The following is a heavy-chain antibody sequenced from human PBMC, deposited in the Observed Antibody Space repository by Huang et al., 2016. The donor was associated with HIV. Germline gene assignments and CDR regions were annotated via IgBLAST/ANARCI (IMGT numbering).Heavy chain of an antibody. Sequence: QVQLVQSGAEVKKPGASVKVSCKASGYTFSNYDINWVRQAPGQGLEWMGWMNPNSGKPGYARKFQGRVTMTRSTSISTAYMELSRLRFEDTAVYYCATLPPVNYGRSGGRVRDYWGQGSLVTVSS. CDR2: MNPNSGKP. V-gene: IGHV1-8*01. CDR1: GYTFSNYD. CDR3: ATLPPVNYGRSGGRVRDY. D-gene: IGHD2-15*01. J-gene: IGHJ4*01.